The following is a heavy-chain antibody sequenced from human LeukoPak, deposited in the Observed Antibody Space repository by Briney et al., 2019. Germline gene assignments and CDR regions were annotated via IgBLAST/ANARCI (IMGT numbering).Heavy chain of an antibody. Sequence: PSETLSLTCTVSGGSISSYYWSWIRQPPGKGLEWIGYIYYSGSTNYNPSLKSRVTISVDTSKNQFSLKLSSVPAADTAVYYCARHRKYDSSGYYFDYWGQGTLVTVSS. CDR2: IYYSGST. D-gene: IGHD3-22*01. J-gene: IGHJ4*02. V-gene: IGHV4-59*08. CDR1: GGSISSYY. CDR3: ARHRKYDSSGYYFDY.